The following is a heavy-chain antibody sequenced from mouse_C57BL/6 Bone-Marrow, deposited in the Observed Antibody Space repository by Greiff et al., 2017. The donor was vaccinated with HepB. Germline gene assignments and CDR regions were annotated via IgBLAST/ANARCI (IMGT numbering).Heavy chain of an antibody. V-gene: IGHV1-85*01. Sequence: QVQLQQSGPELVKPGASVKLSCKASGYTFTSYDINWVKQRPGQGLEWIGWIYPRDGSTKYNEKFKGKATLTVDTSSSTAYMELHSLTSEDSAVYFCTRRGYDYGAWFAYWGQGTLVTVSA. CDR2: IYPRDGST. J-gene: IGHJ3*01. D-gene: IGHD2-4*01. CDR3: TRRGYDYGAWFAY. CDR1: GYTFTSYD.